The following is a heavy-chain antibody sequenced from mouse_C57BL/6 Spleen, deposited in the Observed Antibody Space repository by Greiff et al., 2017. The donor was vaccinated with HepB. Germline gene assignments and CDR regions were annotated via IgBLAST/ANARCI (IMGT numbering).Heavy chain of an antibody. D-gene: IGHD2-4*01. Sequence: LQESGAELVRPGASVTLSCKASGYTFTDYEMHWVKQTPVHGLEWIGAIDPETGGTAYNQKFKGKAILTADKSSSTAYMELRSLTSEDSAVYYCTRPLYYDGFAYWGQGTLVTVSA. J-gene: IGHJ3*01. CDR3: TRPLYYDGFAY. CDR1: GYTFTDYE. CDR2: IDPETGGT. V-gene: IGHV1-15*01.